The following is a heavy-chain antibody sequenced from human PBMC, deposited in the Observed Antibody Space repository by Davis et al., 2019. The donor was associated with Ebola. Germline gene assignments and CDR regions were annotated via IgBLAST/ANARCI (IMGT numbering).Heavy chain of an antibody. Sequence: ASVKVSCKVSGYTLTELSIHWVRQAPGKGLEWVGRFDPEDGEAIYAQKFQDRVTMTEDTSTDTAYMKVSSLRSEDTAVYYCAIGGRAGGFDYWGQGTLVTVSS. V-gene: IGHV1-24*01. CDR2: FDPEDGEA. CDR1: GYTLTELS. J-gene: IGHJ4*02. CDR3: AIGGRAGGFDY.